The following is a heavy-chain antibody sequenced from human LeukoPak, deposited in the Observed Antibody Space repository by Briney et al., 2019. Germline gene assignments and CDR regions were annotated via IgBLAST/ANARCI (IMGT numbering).Heavy chain of an antibody. Sequence: SETLSLTCTVSIGSIETSDYSWAWIRQPPGKGLEWIGTVSFDGTSDYNPSLRSRVTMSLDTSKTHLSLRMFSLTAADTATYYCAGDSRNTWFHDWGQGILVTVSS. V-gene: IGHV4-39*07. J-gene: IGHJ1*01. CDR3: AGDSRNTWFHD. CDR2: VSFDGTS. CDR1: IGSIETSDYS.